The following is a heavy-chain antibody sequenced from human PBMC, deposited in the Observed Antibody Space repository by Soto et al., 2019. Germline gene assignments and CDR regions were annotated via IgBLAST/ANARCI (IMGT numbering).Heavy chain of an antibody. Sequence: QVQLVQSGVEVKKPGSSVRVSCKASGDTFKNSVISWVRQAPGQGLEWMGGTTPLFGTTDYAQKFQGRLTITTDEYTTTASMEVSRLTSEDTAVFYCVAELDFGKLGVVWGQGNTLIVSS. J-gene: IGHJ6*02. D-gene: IGHD1-1*01. CDR2: TTPLFGTT. CDR3: VAELDFGKLGVV. V-gene: IGHV1-69*01. CDR1: GDTFKNSV.